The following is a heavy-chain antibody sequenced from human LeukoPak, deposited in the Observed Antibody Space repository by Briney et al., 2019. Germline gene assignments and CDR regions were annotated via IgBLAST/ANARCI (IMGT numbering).Heavy chain of an antibody. CDR1: GFTFSSYA. J-gene: IGHJ4*02. CDR2: ISGSGGST. CDR3: AKHKPIVVVPAATHNDY. V-gene: IGHV3-23*01. Sequence: TGGSLRLSCAASGFTFSSYAMSWVRQAPGKGLEWVSAISGSGGSTYYADSVKGRFTISRDNSKNTLYLQMNSLRAEDTAVYYCAKHKPIVVVPAATHNDYWGQGTLVTDSS. D-gene: IGHD2-2*01.